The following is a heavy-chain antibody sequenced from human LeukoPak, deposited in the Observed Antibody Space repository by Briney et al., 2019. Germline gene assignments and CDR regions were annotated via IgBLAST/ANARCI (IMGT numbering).Heavy chain of an antibody. Sequence: TSETLSLTCTVSGGSISSSSYYWGWLRQSPGKGLEWIGSIYYSGSTYYNPSLKSRVTIAVDTSKKQFSLKLSSVTAADTAVYYCATVAGCSGGSCYADYWGQGTLVTVSS. D-gene: IGHD2-15*01. V-gene: IGHV4-39*07. J-gene: IGHJ4*02. CDR2: IYYSGST. CDR1: GGSISSSSYY. CDR3: ATVAGCSGGSCYADY.